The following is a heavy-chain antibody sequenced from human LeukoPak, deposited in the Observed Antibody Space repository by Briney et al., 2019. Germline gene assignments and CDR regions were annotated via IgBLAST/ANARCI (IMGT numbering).Heavy chain of an antibody. J-gene: IGHJ4*02. Sequence: PSETLSLTCTVSGSSMNTYYWSWIRQPPGKGLEWIGYIYSSGSNNYNPSLKRRVTMSVDTSKNQLYLNLSSVTAADTAVYYCARDYGGYRFDFWGQGSLVSVSS. CDR2: IYSSGSN. CDR3: ARDYGGYRFDF. V-gene: IGHV4-59*01. CDR1: GSSMNTYY. D-gene: IGHD5-12*01.